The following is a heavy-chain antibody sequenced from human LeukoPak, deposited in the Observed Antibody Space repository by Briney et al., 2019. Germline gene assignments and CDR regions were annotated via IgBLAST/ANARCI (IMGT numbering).Heavy chain of an antibody. CDR1: GDSVSSNSAA. Sequence: SQTLSLTCAISGDSVSSNSAAWNWIRQSPSRGLEWLGRTYYRSKWYNDYAVSVKSRITINPDTSKNQFPLQLNSVTPEDTAVYYCARDFELSKWFGESGYFDYWGQGTLVTVSS. CDR2: TYYRSKWYN. J-gene: IGHJ4*02. CDR3: ARDFELSKWFGESGYFDY. V-gene: IGHV6-1*01. D-gene: IGHD3-10*01.